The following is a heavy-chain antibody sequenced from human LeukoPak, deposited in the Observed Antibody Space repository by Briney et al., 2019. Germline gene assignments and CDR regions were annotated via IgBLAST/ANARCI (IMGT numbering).Heavy chain of an antibody. J-gene: IGHJ3*02. D-gene: IGHD3-22*01. CDR1: GFTFSSYA. CDR2: IPYDGSNK. V-gene: IGHV3-30*04. Sequence: PGRSLRLSCAASGFTFSSYATHWVRQAPGKGLGWVAVIPYDGSNKYYADSVKGRFTISRDNSKNTLYLQMNSLRAEDTAVYYCARARWDSSGQHNAFDIWGQGTMVTVSS. CDR3: ARARWDSSGQHNAFDI.